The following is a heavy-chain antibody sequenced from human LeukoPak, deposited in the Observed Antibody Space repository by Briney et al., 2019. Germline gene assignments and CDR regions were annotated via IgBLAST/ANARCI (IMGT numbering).Heavy chain of an antibody. V-gene: IGHV3-30*02. D-gene: IGHD3-3*01. Sequence: GGSLRLSCAASGFTFSSYGMHWVRQAPGKGLEWVAFIRYDGSNKYYADSVKGRFTISRDNSKNTLYLQMNSLRAEDTAVYYCAKDIKKRENYDFWSGYTHGFDYWGQGTLVTVSS. CDR2: IRYDGSNK. CDR3: AKDIKKRENYDFWSGYTHGFDY. J-gene: IGHJ4*02. CDR1: GFTFSSYG.